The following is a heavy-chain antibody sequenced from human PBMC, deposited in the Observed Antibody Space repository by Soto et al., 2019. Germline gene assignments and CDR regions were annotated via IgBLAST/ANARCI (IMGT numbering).Heavy chain of an antibody. V-gene: IGHV4-38-2*01. CDR1: GYSISSGYY. CDR3: ARSSSGYYYVDY. J-gene: IGHJ4*02. Sequence: SETLSLTCAVSGYSISSGYYWGWIRQPPGKGLEWIGSIYHSGSTYYNPSLKSRVTISVDTSKNQFSLKLSSVTAADTAVYYCARSSSGYYYVDYWGQGTLVTVSS. D-gene: IGHD3-22*01. CDR2: IYHSGST.